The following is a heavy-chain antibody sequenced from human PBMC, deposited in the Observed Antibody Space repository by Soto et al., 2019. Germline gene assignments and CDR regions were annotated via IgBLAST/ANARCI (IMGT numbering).Heavy chain of an antibody. CDR2: ISYDGSNK. D-gene: IGHD3-22*01. CDR3: ATSQGLYYYDSSGYSIRFDY. J-gene: IGHJ4*02. V-gene: IGHV3-30*03. Sequence: GGSLRLSCAASGFTFSSYGMHLVRQAPGKGLEWVAVISYDGSNKYYADSVKGRFTISRDNSKNTLYLQMNSLRAEDTAVYYCATSQGLYYYDSSGYSIRFDYWGQGT. CDR1: GFTFSSYG.